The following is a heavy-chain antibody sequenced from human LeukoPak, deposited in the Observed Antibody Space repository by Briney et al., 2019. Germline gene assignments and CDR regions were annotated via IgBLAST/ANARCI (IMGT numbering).Heavy chain of an antibody. D-gene: IGHD2-15*01. CDR1: GFTFINYS. CDR3: AKDRRYCSGGSCGPFDY. Sequence: GGSLRLSCTASGFTFINYSMNWVRQAPGKGLEWVAVISYDGSNKYYADSVKGRFTISRDNSKNTLYLQMNSLRAEDTAVYYCAKDRRYCSGGSCGPFDYWGQGTLVTVSS. V-gene: IGHV3-30*18. CDR2: ISYDGSNK. J-gene: IGHJ4*02.